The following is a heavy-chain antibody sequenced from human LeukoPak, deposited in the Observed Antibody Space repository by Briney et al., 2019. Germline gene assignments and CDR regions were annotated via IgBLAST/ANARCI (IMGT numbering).Heavy chain of an antibody. Sequence: ASVKVSCKASGYTFTSNAMHWVRQAPGQRLEWMGWINAGNGNTKYSQKFQGRVTITRDTSASTAYMELSSLRSEDTAVYYCARDRDSGYDRNYFDYWGQGTLVTVSS. D-gene: IGHD5-12*01. CDR3: ARDRDSGYDRNYFDY. CDR2: INAGNGNT. V-gene: IGHV1-3*01. J-gene: IGHJ4*02. CDR1: GYTFTSNA.